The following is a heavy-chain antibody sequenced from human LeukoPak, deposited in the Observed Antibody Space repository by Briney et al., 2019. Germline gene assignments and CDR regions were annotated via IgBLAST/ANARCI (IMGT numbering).Heavy chain of an antibody. CDR3: AKGSCSSTSCYVPNYFDH. CDR1: GFTFSSYA. D-gene: IGHD2-2*01. CDR2: ISGSGGST. J-gene: IGHJ4*02. Sequence: GGSLRLSCAASGFTFSSYAMSWVRQAPGKGLEWVSAISGSGGSTYYADSVKGRFTISRDNSKNTLYLQMNSLRAEDTAVYYCAKGSCSSTSCYVPNYFDHWGQGTLVTVSS. V-gene: IGHV3-23*01.